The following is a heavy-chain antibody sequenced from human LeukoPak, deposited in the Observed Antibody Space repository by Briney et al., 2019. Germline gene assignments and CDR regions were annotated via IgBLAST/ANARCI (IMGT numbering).Heavy chain of an antibody. CDR1: GLTVSSNY. J-gene: IGHJ4*02. Sequence: PGGSLRLSCAASGLTVSSNYMSWVRQAPGKGLEWGSVIYSGESTYYADSMKGRFTISRHNSKNTLYLQMNSLRAEDTAVYYCAGTNYYDSSGYYRLDYWGQGTLVTVSS. V-gene: IGHV3-53*04. CDR2: IYSGEST. CDR3: AGTNYYDSSGYYRLDY. D-gene: IGHD3-22*01.